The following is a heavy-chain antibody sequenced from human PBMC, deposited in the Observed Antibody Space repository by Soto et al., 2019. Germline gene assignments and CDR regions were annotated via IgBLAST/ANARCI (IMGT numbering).Heavy chain of an antibody. J-gene: IGHJ5*02. CDR2: FDPEDGET. D-gene: IGHD1-7*01. CDR3: ATDFRLELSGESYWFDP. Sequence: ASVKVSCKVSGYTLTELSMHWVRQAPGKGLEWMGGFDPEDGETIYAQKFQGRVTMTEDTSTDTAYMELSSPRSEDTAVYYCATDFRLELSGESYWFDPWGQGTLVTVSS. CDR1: GYTLTELS. V-gene: IGHV1-24*01.